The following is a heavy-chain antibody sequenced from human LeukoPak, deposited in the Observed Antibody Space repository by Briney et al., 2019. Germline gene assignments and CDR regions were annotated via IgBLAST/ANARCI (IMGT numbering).Heavy chain of an antibody. Sequence: GASVKVSCKASGYTFTGYYMQWVRQAPGQGLEWMGWINPNSGGTNYAEKFQGRVTMTRDTSVSTAYMELSSLRSEDTAVYYCATWPRPLNAYYYDSSGSKGLDYWGQGTLVTVSS. J-gene: IGHJ4*02. CDR1: GYTFTGYY. CDR2: INPNSGGT. D-gene: IGHD3-22*01. CDR3: ATWPRPLNAYYYDSSGSKGLDY. V-gene: IGHV1-2*02.